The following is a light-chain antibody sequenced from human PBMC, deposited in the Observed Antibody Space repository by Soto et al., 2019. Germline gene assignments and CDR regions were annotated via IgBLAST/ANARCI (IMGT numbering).Light chain of an antibody. CDR2: EVS. CDR1: SSDVGAYNY. V-gene: IGLV2-14*01. Sequence: QSALTQPASVSGSPGQSITISCTGTSSDVGAYNYVSWYQQHPGKAPKLRIYEVSNRPSGVSNRFSGSKSGNTASLTISGLQAEDEAEYYCPSYINSTPPYVFGTGTKLTVL. J-gene: IGLJ1*01. CDR3: PSYINSTPPYV.